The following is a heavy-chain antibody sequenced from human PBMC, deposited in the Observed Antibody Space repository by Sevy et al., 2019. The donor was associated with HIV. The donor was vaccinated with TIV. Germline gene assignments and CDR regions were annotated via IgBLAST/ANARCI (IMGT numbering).Heavy chain of an antibody. CDR3: ARGDTAMGEVDP. D-gene: IGHD5-18*01. Sequence: SETLSLTCTVSGDSISSYYWSWIRQPPGKGLEWIGYIYYSGSTNYNPSLKSRVTISVDTSKNQFSLKLSSVTAADTAVYYCARGDTAMGEVDPWGQGTLVTVSS. CDR1: GDSISSYY. V-gene: IGHV4-59*13. J-gene: IGHJ5*02. CDR2: IYYSGST.